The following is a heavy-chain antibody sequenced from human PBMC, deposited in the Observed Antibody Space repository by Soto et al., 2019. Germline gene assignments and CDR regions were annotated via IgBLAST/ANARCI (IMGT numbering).Heavy chain of an antibody. J-gene: IGHJ5*02. V-gene: IGHV4-34*01. CDR2: INHTGGT. D-gene: IGHD3-3*01. CDR1: GGSVNGYY. Sequence: PXETRSLACAVDGGSVNGYYWNWIRQPPGKGLEWIGEINHTGGTHYNPSLKSRVTMSVDTSKNQFSLRLSSVTAVDTAIYYCATRITVFGLLIPPFDHWGQGTQVTVSS. CDR3: ATRITVFGLLIPPFDH.